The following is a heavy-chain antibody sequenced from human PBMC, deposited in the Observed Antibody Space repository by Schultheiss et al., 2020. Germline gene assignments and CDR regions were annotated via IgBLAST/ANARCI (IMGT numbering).Heavy chain of an antibody. CDR3: ARVRIAAAEFDY. CDR2: IYYSGST. V-gene: IGHV4-61*08. J-gene: IGHJ4*02. Sequence: SETLSLTCTVSGGSISSGGYYWSWIRQPPGKGLEWIGYIYYSGSTNYNPSLKSRVTISVDTSKNQFSLKLSSVTAADTAVYYCARVRIAAAEFDYWGQGTLVTVSA. D-gene: IGHD6-13*01. CDR1: GGSISSGGYY.